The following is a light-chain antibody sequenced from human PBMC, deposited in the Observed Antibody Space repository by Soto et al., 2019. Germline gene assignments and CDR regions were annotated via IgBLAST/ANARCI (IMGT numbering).Light chain of an antibody. CDR2: KVS. J-gene: IGKJ2*01. CDR3: MQATQYRPYT. CDR1: QSLVHSDGHTY. V-gene: IGKV2-24*01. Sequence: DIVLTQTPLSSPVTLGQPASISCRSSQSLVHSDGHTYLSWFHQRPGQPPRLLIDKVSNRFSGVPDRFSGSGAGTDFTLKISRVEAEDVGIYFCMQATQYRPYTFGQGTKLEIK.